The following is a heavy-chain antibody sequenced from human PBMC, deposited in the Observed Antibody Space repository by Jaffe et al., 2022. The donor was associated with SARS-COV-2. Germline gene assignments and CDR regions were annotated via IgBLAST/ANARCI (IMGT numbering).Heavy chain of an antibody. CDR2: ISGDGGST. D-gene: IGHD1-7*01. Sequence: EVQLVESGGGVVQPGGSLRLSCAASGFTFDDYAMHWVRQAPGKGLEWVSLISGDGGSTYYADSVKGRFTISRDNSKNSLYLQMNSLRTEDTALYYCATELELDEEAAFDIWGQGTMVTVSS. V-gene: IGHV3-43*02. CDR3: ATELELDEEAAFDI. CDR1: GFTFDDYA. J-gene: IGHJ3*02.